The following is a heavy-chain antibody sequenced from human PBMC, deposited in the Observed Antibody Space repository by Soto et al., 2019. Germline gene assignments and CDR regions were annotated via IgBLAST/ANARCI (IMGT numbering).Heavy chain of an antibody. J-gene: IGHJ6*02. CDR2: INTSGGST. CDR1: GYTFTSYY. CDR3: ARAKWLRYYYYYYGMDV. Sequence: ASVKVSCKASGYTFTSYYMHWVRQAPGQGLEWMGIINTSGGSTSYAQKFQGRVTMTRDTSTSTVYMELSSLRSEDTAVYYCARAKWLRYYYYYYGMDVWGQGTTVTVSS. V-gene: IGHV1-46*01. D-gene: IGHD5-12*01.